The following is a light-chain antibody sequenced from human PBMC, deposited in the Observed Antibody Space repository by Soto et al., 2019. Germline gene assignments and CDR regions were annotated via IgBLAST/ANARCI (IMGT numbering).Light chain of an antibody. CDR3: QQYGSSPLLI. Sequence: EIVLTQSPDTLYLSPGERATLSCRASQSVRSTNLAWYQQRPGQAPRLLIYGTSSRATGIPERFRGSGSGTDFTLTISRLEPEDFAVYFCQQYGSSPLLIFGGGTKVEI. J-gene: IGKJ4*01. CDR2: GTS. CDR1: QSVRSTN. V-gene: IGKV3-20*01.